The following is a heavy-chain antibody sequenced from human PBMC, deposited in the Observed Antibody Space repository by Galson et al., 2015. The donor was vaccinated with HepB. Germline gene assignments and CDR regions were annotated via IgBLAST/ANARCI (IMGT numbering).Heavy chain of an antibody. D-gene: IGHD1-7*01. CDR2: IWYDGSNK. J-gene: IGHJ5*02. V-gene: IGHV3-33*06. CDR1: GFTFSSYG. CDR3: AKAKDVDTDLNYFDP. Sequence: SLRLSCAASGFTFSSYGMHWVRQAPGKGLEWVAVIWYDGSNKYYADSVKGRFTISRDNSKDTLYLQMNSLRAEDTAVYFCAKAKDVDTDLNYFDPWGQGTLVTVSS.